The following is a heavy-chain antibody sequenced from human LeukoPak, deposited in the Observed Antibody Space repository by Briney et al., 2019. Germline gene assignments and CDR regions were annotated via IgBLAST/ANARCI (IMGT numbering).Heavy chain of an antibody. CDR3: SRDPTYYLRYGYFDY. D-gene: IGHD1-26*01. J-gene: IGHJ4*02. V-gene: IGHV3-21*01. CDR2: INNVRSHM. CDR1: GFTLSSSA. Sequence: GGSLRLSCAASGFTLSSSATNWVRQAPGKGLEGVSSINNVRSHMYYAGPVKRRFTIYRNNTKNSLYLQIDSLIGDGTGLYYCSRDPTYYLRYGYFDYWGQGALVTVSS.